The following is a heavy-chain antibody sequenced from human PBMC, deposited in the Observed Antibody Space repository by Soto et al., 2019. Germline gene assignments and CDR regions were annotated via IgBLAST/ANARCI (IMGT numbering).Heavy chain of an antibody. J-gene: IGHJ4*02. CDR1: GYIFTNYA. CDR2: INAGDGNT. CDR3: ARGSFSSDS. D-gene: IGHD3-10*01. V-gene: IGHV1-3*01. Sequence: QVHLVQSGAEVKKPGASVNVSCKASGYIFTNYAIHWVRQAPGQSLEWTGRINAGDGNTRYSQNFQDRVTITRDTSASTAYMQLSSLTSEDSTLYFCARGSFSSDSWGQGTLVTVSS.